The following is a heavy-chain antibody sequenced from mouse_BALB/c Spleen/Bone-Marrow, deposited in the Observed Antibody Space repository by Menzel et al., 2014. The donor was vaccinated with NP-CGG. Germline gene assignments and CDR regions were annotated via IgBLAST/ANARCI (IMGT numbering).Heavy chain of an antibody. V-gene: IGHV1S16*01. Sequence: QVHVKQSGAELAKPGASVKLSCKASGYTFXSYWMRWVKLRPGQGFEWIGEINPSNGGTNYNEKFKRKATLTVDKSSSTAYMQLSSLTSEDSAVYYCTYMGYYGSSYAMDYWGQGTSVTVSS. CDR3: TYMGYYGSSYAMDY. CDR2: INPSNGGT. D-gene: IGHD1-1*01. J-gene: IGHJ4*01. CDR1: GYTFXSYW.